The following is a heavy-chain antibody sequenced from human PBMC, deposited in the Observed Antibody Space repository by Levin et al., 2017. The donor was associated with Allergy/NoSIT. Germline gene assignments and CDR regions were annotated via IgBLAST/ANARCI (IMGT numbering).Heavy chain of an antibody. CDR3: VRGNFDD. CDR2: ITGGGFNT. Sequence: GGSLRLSCVASGFSFGDYAMTWVRQAPGKGLEWVSVITGGGFNTYYGDSVKGRFTVSRDNSKNTLYLELNSLRAEDTAVYYCVRGNFDDWGQGALVTVSS. V-gene: IGHV3-23*01. CDR1: GFSFGDYA. J-gene: IGHJ4*02.